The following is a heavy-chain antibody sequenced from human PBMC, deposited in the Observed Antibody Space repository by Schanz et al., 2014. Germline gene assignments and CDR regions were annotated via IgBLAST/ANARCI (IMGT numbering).Heavy chain of an antibody. D-gene: IGHD2-2*01. CDR1: GFTFSSYW. Sequence: EVQLVESGGGLVQPGGSLRLSCAASGFTFSSYWMHWVRQVPGKGLVWVSRINSVGSNTDYADSVTGRFTISRDNAKNTLYLQMNTLRAEDTAVYYCARVKYCTITRCYRTEAEGMYYMDVWGKGTTVTVSS. CDR2: INSVGSNT. V-gene: IGHV3-74*01. J-gene: IGHJ6*03. CDR3: ARVKYCTITRCYRTEAEGMYYMDV.